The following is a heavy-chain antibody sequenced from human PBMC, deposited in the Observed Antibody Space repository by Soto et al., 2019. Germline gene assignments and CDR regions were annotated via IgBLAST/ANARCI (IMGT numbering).Heavy chain of an antibody. CDR1: GGSISSGDYY. Sequence: QVQLQESGPGLVKPSQTLSLTCTVSGGSISSGDYYWSWIRQPPGKGLEWIGYIYYSGSTYYNPSLKSRVTIPVDTSQNQFSLKLSSVTAADTAVYYCARGNRGGNSHNWFDPWGQGTLVTVSS. V-gene: IGHV4-30-4*01. D-gene: IGHD2-21*02. CDR3: ARGNRGGNSHNWFDP. J-gene: IGHJ5*02. CDR2: IYYSGST.